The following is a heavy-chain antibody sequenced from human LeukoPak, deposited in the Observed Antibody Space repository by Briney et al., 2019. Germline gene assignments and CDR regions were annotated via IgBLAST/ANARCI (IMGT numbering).Heavy chain of an antibody. CDR1: GFTFSIYN. J-gene: IGHJ4*02. CDR2: IGSSSTI. V-gene: IGHV3-48*02. Sequence: GGSLRLSCAASGFTFSIYNMNWVRLAPGKGLEWVSYIGSSSTIYYADSVRGRFTISRDNAKNSLCLQMNSLRDDDTAVYFCARDDYCSGGDCYSGAFDYWGQGTPVTVSS. D-gene: IGHD2-15*01. CDR3: ARDDYCSGGDCYSGAFDY.